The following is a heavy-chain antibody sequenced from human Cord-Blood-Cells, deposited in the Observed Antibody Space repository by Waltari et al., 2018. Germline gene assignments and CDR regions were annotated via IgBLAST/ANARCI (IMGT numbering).Heavy chain of an antibody. CDR2: GYPGDSST. V-gene: IGHV5-51*01. CDR1: GYSFTSYW. D-gene: IGHD1-26*01. Sequence: EVQLVQSGAEVKKPGESLKISCKGSGYSFTSYWIGWVRQMPGKGLEWMGLGYPGDSSTRYSPSCQGQITISADKSISTAYLQGSSLKASDTAMYYCSRRHDKGSYYYFDYWGQGTLVTVSS. J-gene: IGHJ4*02. CDR3: SRRHDKGSYYYFDY.